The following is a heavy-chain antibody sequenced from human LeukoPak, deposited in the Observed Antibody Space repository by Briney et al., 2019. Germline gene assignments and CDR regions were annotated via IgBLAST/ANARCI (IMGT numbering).Heavy chain of an antibody. CDR2: IIPILGIA. V-gene: IGHV1-69*04. Sequence: ASVNVSCKASGGTFSSYAISWVRQAPGQGLEWMGRIIPILGIANYAQKFQGRVTITADKSTSTAYMELSSLRSEDTAVYYCARRYCGGDCYSPFDAFDIWGQGTMVTVSS. CDR3: ARRYCGGDCYSPFDAFDI. CDR1: GGTFSSYA. J-gene: IGHJ3*02. D-gene: IGHD2-21*02.